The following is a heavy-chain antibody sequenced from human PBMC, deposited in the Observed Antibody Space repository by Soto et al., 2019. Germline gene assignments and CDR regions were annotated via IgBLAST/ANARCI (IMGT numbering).Heavy chain of an antibody. CDR2: ISYDGSNK. CDR3: AREGYSYGYYYYYGMDV. Sequence: GGPLRLSCAASGFTFSSYAMHWVSQAPGKGLEWVAVISYDGSNKYYADSVKDRFTISRDNSKNTLYLQMNSLRAEDTAVYYCAREGYSYGYYYYYGMDVWGQGTTVTVS. J-gene: IGHJ6*02. V-gene: IGHV3-30-3*01. D-gene: IGHD5-18*01. CDR1: GFTFSSYA.